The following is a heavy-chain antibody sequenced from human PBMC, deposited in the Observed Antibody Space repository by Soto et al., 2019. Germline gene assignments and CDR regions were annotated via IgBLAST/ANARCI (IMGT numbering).Heavy chain of an antibody. D-gene: IGHD2-15*01. CDR1: DGSISSYY. CDR3: ARHRRPGSGNCYGVYP. Sequence: SETLSLTCTISDGSISSYYWSWVRQPPGKALEWIGYVYYSGNTNYSPSLKSRVTISVDPSKNQFSLKLSSVPAADAAVYYCARHRRPGSGNCYGVYPWGRGTLVTVSS. CDR2: VYYSGNT. J-gene: IGHJ5*02. V-gene: IGHV4-59*08.